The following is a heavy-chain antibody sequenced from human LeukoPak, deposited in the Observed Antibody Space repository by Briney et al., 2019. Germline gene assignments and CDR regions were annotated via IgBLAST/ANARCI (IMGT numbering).Heavy chain of an antibody. V-gene: IGHV4-61*01. CDR3: ARANPYDILTGYYRVIDY. CDR1: GGSVSSGTYY. J-gene: IGHJ4*02. Sequence: SETLSLTCTVSGGSVSSGTYYWRWIRQPPGKGLEWIGYIYYSGNTNYNPSLKSRVTISVDTSMNQFSLKLSSVTAADTAVYYCARANPYDILTGYYRVIDYWGQGTLVTVSS. D-gene: IGHD3-9*01. CDR2: IYYSGNT.